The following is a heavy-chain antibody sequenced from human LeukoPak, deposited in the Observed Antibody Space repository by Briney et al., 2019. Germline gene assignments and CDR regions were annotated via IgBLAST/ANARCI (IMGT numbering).Heavy chain of an antibody. J-gene: IGHJ4*02. CDR2: ISYDGSNK. D-gene: IGHD1-26*01. CDR3: ARARIEWEPSFDY. CDR1: GFTFSSYA. Sequence: GGSLRLSCAASGFTFSSYAMHWVRQAPGKGLEWVAVISYDGSNKYYADSVKGRFTISRDNSKNTLYLQMNSLRAEDTAVYYCARARIEWEPSFDYWGQGTLVTVPS. V-gene: IGHV3-30*04.